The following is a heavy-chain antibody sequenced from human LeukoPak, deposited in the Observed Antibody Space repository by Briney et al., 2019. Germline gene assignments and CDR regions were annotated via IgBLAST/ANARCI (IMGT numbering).Heavy chain of an antibody. J-gene: IGHJ6*03. Sequence: SETLSLTCAVYGGSFSGYYWSWIRQPPGKGLEWIGEINHSGSTNYNPSLKSRVTISVDTSKNQFSLKLSSVTAADTAVYYCARATLYYYMDVWGKGTTVTVYS. V-gene: IGHV4-34*01. D-gene: IGHD3-16*01. CDR2: INHSGST. CDR1: GGSFSGYY. CDR3: ARATLYYYMDV.